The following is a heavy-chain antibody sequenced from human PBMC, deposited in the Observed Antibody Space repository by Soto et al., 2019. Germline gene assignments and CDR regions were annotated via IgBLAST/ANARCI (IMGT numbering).Heavy chain of an antibody. V-gene: IGHV1-69*13. CDR2: IIPIFGTA. CDR3: ARASNYYNSSGKGAVDAFNI. J-gene: IGHJ3*02. D-gene: IGHD3-22*01. CDR1: GGTFSIYA. Sequence: VKVSCKASGGTFSIYAISWVRQAPGQGLEWMGGIIPIFGTANYAQKFQGRVTITADESTSTAYMELSSLRSEDTAVYYCARASNYYNSSGKGAVDAFNIWGQGKMFTVSS.